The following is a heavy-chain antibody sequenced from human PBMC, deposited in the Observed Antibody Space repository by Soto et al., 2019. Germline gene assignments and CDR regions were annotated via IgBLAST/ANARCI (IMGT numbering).Heavy chain of an antibody. CDR3: AKDFGCSSTSCYDFDY. D-gene: IGHD2-2*01. CDR1: GFTFSSYA. V-gene: IGHV3-23*01. Sequence: GGSLRLSCAASGFTFSSYAMSWVRQAPGKGLEWVSAISGSGGSTYYADSVKGRFTISRDNSKNTLYLQMNSLRAEDTAVYYCAKDFGCSSTSCYDFDYWGQGTLVTVSS. J-gene: IGHJ4*02. CDR2: ISGSGGST.